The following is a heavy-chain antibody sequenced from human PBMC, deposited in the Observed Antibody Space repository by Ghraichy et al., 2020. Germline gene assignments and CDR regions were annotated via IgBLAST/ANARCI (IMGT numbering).Heavy chain of an antibody. CDR3: ARDRPINSNYAYYGMDV. Sequence: GESLNISCAASGFTFSSYAMSWVRQAPGKGLEWVSAISGSGDSTYYADSVKGRFTISRDNSKNTLYLQMNSLRAEDTAVYYCARDRPINSNYAYYGMDVWGQGTTVTVSS. V-gene: IGHV3-23*01. CDR2: ISGSGDST. J-gene: IGHJ6*02. D-gene: IGHD4-11*01. CDR1: GFTFSSYA.